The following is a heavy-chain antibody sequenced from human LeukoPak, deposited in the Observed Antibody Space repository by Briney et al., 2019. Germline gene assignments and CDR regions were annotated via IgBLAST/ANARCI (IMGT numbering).Heavy chain of an antibody. V-gene: IGHV3-53*01. J-gene: IGHJ4*02. CDR2: IYSGGNT. Sequence: PGGSLRLSCAGSGFAVSSNYMTWVRQAPGKGPEWVSGIYSGGNTFYADSVKGRFTISRDISKNFLYLQMNSLRAEDTAVYYCARDPPVGTAPYWGQGTLVTVSS. D-gene: IGHD5-18*01. CDR3: ARDPPVGTAPY. CDR1: GFAVSSNY.